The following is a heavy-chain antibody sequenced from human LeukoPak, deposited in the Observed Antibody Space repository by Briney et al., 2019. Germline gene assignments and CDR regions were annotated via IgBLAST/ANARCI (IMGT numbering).Heavy chain of an antibody. CDR2: ISGSDGST. Sequence: GGSLRLSCAASGFTFKYYAMSWVRQAPGKGLEWVSAISGSDGSTYYADSVKGRFTISRDNSKNTLYLLMNSLRAEDTAVYYCAGGGYCSAGRCSYVLDYWGQGALVTVSS. CDR1: GFTFKYYA. D-gene: IGHD2-15*01. J-gene: IGHJ4*02. V-gene: IGHV3-23*01. CDR3: AGGGYCSAGRCSYVLDY.